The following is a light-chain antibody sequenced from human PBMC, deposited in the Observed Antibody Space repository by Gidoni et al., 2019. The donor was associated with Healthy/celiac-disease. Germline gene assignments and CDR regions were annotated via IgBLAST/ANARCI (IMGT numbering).Light chain of an antibody. Sequence: QSVLTQPPSVSAAPGQRVTTPCTGSSSNIGAGYDVHWYQQLPGTAPKRLIYGNSNRPSGVPDRFSGSKSGTSASLAITGLQAEDEADYYCQSYDSSLSVVVFGGGTKLTVL. V-gene: IGLV1-40*01. CDR2: GNS. CDR1: SSNIGAGYD. CDR3: QSYDSSLSVVV. J-gene: IGLJ2*01.